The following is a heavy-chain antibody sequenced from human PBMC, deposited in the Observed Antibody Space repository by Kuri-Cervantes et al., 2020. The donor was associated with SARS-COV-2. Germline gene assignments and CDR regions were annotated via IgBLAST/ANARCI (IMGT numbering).Heavy chain of an antibody. D-gene: IGHD3-3*01. Sequence: GGSLRLSCAASGFTFSSYSMNWVRQAPGKGLEWVANIKQDGSEKYYVDSVKGRFTISRDNAKNSLYLQMNSLRAEDTAVYYCAREFFGVVNGYFDYWGQGTLVTDSS. CDR3: AREFFGVVNGYFDY. J-gene: IGHJ4*02. CDR1: GFTFSSYS. V-gene: IGHV3-7*01. CDR2: IKQDGSEK.